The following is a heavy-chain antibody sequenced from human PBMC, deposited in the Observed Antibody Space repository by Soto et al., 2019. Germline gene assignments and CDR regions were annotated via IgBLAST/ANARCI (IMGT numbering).Heavy chain of an antibody. CDR1: GESFSGFF. CDR2: MNRGGSS. D-gene: IGHD3-16*02. J-gene: IGHJ6*03. V-gene: IGHV4-34*01. CDR3: ARRIPGYRHYMDV. Sequence: QVQLHQWGAGLLKPSETLSLTCSVYGESFSGFFWTWVRLPPGQGLEWIGEMNRGGSSNYNPSLKSRVTISVDASKNQFSLTLTSVTAADTGVYFCARRIPGYRHYMDVWGIGTTVTVSS.